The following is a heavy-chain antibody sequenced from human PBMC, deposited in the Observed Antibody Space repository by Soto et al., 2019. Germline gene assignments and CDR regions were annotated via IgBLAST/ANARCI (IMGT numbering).Heavy chain of an antibody. CDR1: GGTFSSYA. J-gene: IGHJ6*02. CDR2: IIPIFGTA. CDR3: ARGITIFGVVIQDGMDV. D-gene: IGHD3-3*01. V-gene: IGHV1-69*01. Sequence: QVQLVQSGAEVKKPGSSVKVSCKASGGTFSSYAISWVRQAPGQGLEWMGGIIPIFGTANYAQKFQGRVPITADESTSTAYRELGSVGSEDTGVYYCARGITIFGVVIQDGMDVWGQGTTVTVSS.